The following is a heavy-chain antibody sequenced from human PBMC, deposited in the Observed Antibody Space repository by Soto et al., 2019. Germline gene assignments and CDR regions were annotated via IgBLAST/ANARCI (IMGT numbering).Heavy chain of an antibody. V-gene: IGHV3-11*01. CDR3: ARYRREAVAGYTLDN. J-gene: IGHJ4*02. CDR2: IDSRGRTL. Sequence: GGSLRLSCVASGFTFSDYSMSWIRQAPGKGLEWLAFIDSRGRTLSYADSVRGRFTISRDNAENSVYLQMDSLRADDTAVYYCARYRREAVAGYTLDNWGQGILVTVSS. D-gene: IGHD6-13*01. CDR1: GFTFSDYS.